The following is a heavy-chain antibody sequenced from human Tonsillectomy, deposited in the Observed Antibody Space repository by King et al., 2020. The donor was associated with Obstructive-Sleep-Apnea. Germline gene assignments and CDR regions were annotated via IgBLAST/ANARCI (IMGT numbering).Heavy chain of an antibody. CDR2: IRSKAYGGTT. CDR3: TRGLGYSSSSWYYYGMDV. CDR1: GFTFGDYA. V-gene: IGHV3-49*03. Sequence: VQLVESGGGLVQPGRSLRLSCTASGFTFGDYAMSWFRQAPGKGLEWVGFIRSKAYGGTTKYAASVKGRFTISRDDSKSIAYLQMNSLKTEDTAVYYCTRGLGYSSSSWYYYGMDVWGQGTTVTVSS. D-gene: IGHD6-6*01. J-gene: IGHJ6*02.